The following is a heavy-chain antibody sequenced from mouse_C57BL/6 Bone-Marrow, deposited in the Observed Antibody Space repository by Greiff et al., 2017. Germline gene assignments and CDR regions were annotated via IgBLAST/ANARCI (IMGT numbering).Heavy chain of an antibody. CDR1: GYTFTSYW. J-gene: IGHJ2*01. V-gene: IGHV1-55*01. D-gene: IGHD3-1*01. CDR3: ARSGPPGRSFDY. Sequence: QVQLQQPGAELVKPGASVKMSCKASGYTFTSYWITWVKQRPGQGLEWIGDIYPASGRTNYNEKFKGKAILTVDTSSNTAYMQLSSLTSEDSAVFYCARSGPPGRSFDYWGQGTTLTVSS. CDR2: IYPASGRT.